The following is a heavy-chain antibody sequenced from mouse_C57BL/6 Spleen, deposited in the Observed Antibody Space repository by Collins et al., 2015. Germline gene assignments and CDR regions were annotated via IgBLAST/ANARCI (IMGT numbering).Heavy chain of an antibody. V-gene: IGHV3-2*02. CDR1: GYSITSDYA. CDR2: ISYSGST. CDR3: ARSIHYYGYGDY. Sequence: DVQLQESGPGLVKPSQSLSLTCTVTGYSITSDYAWNWIRQFPGNKLEWMGYISYSGSTSYNPSLKSRISITRDTSKNQFFLQLNSVTTEDTATYYCARSIHYYGYGDYWGQGTTLTVSS. J-gene: IGHJ2*01. D-gene: IGHD1-2*01.